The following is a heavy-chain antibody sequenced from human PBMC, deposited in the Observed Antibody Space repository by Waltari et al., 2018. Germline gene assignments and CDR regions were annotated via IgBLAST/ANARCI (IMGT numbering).Heavy chain of an antibody. V-gene: IGHV3-7*01. CDR1: GFTFSSDW. CDR3: ARGRGIVVVPAADY. D-gene: IGHD2-2*01. Sequence: EVQLVESGGGLVQPGGSLRLSCAASGFTFSSDWMSWVRQAPGKGLEWVANIKQDGSEKYYVDSVKGRFTISRDNAKNSLYLQMNSLRAEDTAVYYCARGRGIVVVPAADYWGQGTLVTVSS. J-gene: IGHJ4*02. CDR2: IKQDGSEK.